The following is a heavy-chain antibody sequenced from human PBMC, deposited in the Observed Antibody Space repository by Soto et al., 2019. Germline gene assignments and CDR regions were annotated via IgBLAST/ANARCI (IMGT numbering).Heavy chain of an antibody. CDR2: IIPIFGTA. CDR1: GGTFSSYA. D-gene: IGHD6-13*01. J-gene: IGHJ3*02. CDR3: ARELSSSSHAFDI. Sequence: SVKVSCKASGGTFSSYAISWVRQAPGQGLEWMGGIIPIFGTANYARKFQGRVTITADESTSTAYMELSSLRSEDTAVYYCARELSSSSHAFDIWGQGTMVTVSS. V-gene: IGHV1-69*13.